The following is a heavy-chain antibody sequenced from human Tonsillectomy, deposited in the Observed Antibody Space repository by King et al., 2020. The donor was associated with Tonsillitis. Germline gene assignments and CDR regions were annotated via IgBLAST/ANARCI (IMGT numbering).Heavy chain of an antibody. CDR3: ARDIGESKYNWFDP. D-gene: IGHD3-10*01. J-gene: IGHJ5*02. V-gene: IGHV4-31*03. CDR2: IYYSGST. Sequence: QLQESGPGLVKPSQTLSLTCTVSGASISSGGYYWSWIRQLPGKGLEWIGYIYYSGSTYCNPSLKGRVNISVDTSKNQFSLKLSSVTAADTAVYYCARDIGESKYNWFDPWGQGTLVTVSS. CDR1: GASISSGGYY.